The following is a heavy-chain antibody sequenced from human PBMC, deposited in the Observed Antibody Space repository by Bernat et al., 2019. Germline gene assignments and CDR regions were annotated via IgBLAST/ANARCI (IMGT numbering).Heavy chain of an antibody. D-gene: IGHD5-24*01. J-gene: IGHJ4*02. CDR2: IKSKTDGGTT. Sequence: EVQLVESGGGLVKPGGSLRLSCAASGFTFGNAWMSWVRQAPGKGLEWVGRIKSKTDGGTTDYAAPVKGRFTISRDDSKNTLYLQMNSLKTEDTAVYYCSTEAADPGDVDYWGQGTLVTVSS. CDR3: STEAADPGDVDY. CDR1: GFTFGNAW. V-gene: IGHV3-15*01.